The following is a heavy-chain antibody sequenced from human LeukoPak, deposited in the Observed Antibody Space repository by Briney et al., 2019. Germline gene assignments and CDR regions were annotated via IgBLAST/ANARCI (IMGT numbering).Heavy chain of an antibody. Sequence: SPTLSLTFAISGDSVSSNSAAWNWLRQSPSRGLEWLGRTYYRSKWYNDYAVSVKSRITINPDTSKNQFSLQLNSVTPEDTAVYYCAREQQLVIDYWGQGTLVTVSS. J-gene: IGHJ4*02. D-gene: IGHD6-13*01. CDR3: AREQQLVIDY. V-gene: IGHV6-1*01. CDR2: TYYRSKWYN. CDR1: GDSVSSNSAA.